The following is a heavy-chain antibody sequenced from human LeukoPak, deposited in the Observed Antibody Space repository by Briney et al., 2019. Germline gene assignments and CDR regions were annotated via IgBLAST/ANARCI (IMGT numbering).Heavy chain of an antibody. CDR2: ISSSSSYI. Sequence: GGSLRLSCAASGFTFSSYWMHWVRQAPGKGLEWVSSISSSSSYIYYADSVKGRFTISRDNAKNSLYLQMNSLRAEDTAVYYCARGWFGEFYPYYFDYWGQGTLVTVSS. J-gene: IGHJ4*02. CDR3: ARGWFGEFYPYYFDY. V-gene: IGHV3-21*01. CDR1: GFTFSSYW. D-gene: IGHD3-10*01.